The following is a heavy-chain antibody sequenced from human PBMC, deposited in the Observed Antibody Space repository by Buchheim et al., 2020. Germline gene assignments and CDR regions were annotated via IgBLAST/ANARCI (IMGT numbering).Heavy chain of an antibody. CDR1: GFTFSSYA. CDR3: AKDGIVANFDY. D-gene: IGHD5-12*01. CDR2: ISYDGSNK. J-gene: IGHJ4*02. Sequence: QVQLVESGGGVVQPGRSLRLSCAASGFTFSSYAMHWVRQAPGQGLEWVAVISYDGSNKYYADSVKGRFTISRDNSKNTLYLQINSLRAEDTAVYYCAKDGIVANFDYWGQGTL. V-gene: IGHV3-30-3*01.